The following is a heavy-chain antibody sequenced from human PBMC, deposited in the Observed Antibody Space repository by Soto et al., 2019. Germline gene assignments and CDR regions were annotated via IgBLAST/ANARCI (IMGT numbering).Heavy chain of an antibody. D-gene: IGHD3-10*01. V-gene: IGHV4-59*08. J-gene: IGHJ5*02. CDR2: IYYSGST. CDR1: GGSISSYY. Sequence: SETLSLTCTVSGGSISSYYWSWIRQPPGKGLEWIGYIYYSGSTNYNPSLKSRVTISVDTSKNQFSLKLSSVTAADTAVYYCARRNNYYYGSGSYYNSGWFDPWGQGTLVTVSS. CDR3: ARRNNYYYGSGSYYNSGWFDP.